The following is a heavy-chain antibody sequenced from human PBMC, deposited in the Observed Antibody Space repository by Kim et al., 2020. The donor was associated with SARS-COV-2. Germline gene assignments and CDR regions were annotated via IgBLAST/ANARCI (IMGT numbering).Heavy chain of an antibody. D-gene: IGHD6-13*01. V-gene: IGHV1-58*02. CDR1: GFTFTSSA. Sequence: SVKVSCKASGFTFTSSAMQWVRQARGQRLEWIGWIVVGSGNTNYAQKFQERVTITRDMSTSTAYMELSSLRSEDTAVYYCAATENYSSSWYWGSGYYGMDVWGQGTTVTVSS. J-gene: IGHJ6*02. CDR2: IVVGSGNT. CDR3: AATENYSSSWYWGSGYYGMDV.